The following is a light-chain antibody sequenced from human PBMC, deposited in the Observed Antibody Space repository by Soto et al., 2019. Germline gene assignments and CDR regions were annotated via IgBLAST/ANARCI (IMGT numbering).Light chain of an antibody. CDR3: QQYYSYPRT. CDR2: AAS. Sequence: AIRMTQSPSSFSASTGDRVTITCRASQGISSYLAWYQQKPGKAPKLLIYAASTLQSGVPSRFSGSGSGTDFTLTISCLQSEDFATYYCQQYYSYPRTFDQGPKVEIK. CDR1: QGISSY. J-gene: IGKJ1*01. V-gene: IGKV1-8*01.